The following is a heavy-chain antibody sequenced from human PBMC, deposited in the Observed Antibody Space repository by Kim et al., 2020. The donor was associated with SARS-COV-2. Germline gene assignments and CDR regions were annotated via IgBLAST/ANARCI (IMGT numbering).Heavy chain of an antibody. CDR1: GDSISNSYW. CDR2: IYHSGDA. CDR3: VRGRRVITIGPNKRGGLFDV. Sequence: SETLSLICTVSGDSISNSYWWSWVRQPPGKGLEWIGEIYHSGDANYNPSLRSRVNMSVDSSKNEVSLKLTSVTAADTAVFYCVRGRRVITIGPNKRGGLFDVWGQGTLVTVSS. V-gene: IGHV4-4*02. D-gene: IGHD1-1*01. J-gene: IGHJ4*02.